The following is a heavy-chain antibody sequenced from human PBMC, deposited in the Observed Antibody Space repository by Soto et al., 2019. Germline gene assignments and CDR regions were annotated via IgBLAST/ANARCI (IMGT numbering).Heavy chain of an antibody. CDR1: GFTFTDYA. J-gene: IGHJ4*02. CDR2: ISGIGGST. Sequence: PGGSLRLSCAASGFTFTDYALSWVRQAPGKGLEWVATISGIGGSTYLADSVKGRLRISRDNSKNTVSLLMNSLRAEDTAVYFCARGSSGYISSWYYFDYWGRGTLVTV. CDR3: ARGSSGYISSWYYFDY. D-gene: IGHD6-13*01. V-gene: IGHV3-23*01.